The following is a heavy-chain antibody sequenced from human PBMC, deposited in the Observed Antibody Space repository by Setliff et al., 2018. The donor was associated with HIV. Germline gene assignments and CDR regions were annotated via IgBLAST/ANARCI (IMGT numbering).Heavy chain of an antibody. Sequence: PSETLSLTCTVSGGSISSDDHYWSWIRQPPGKGLEWIGYIYHTGATYYKSSLESRPTISVDTSKNQFSLKLNSVTAADTAVYFCARMSISASVYLDYWGQGSQVTVSS. J-gene: IGHJ4*02. CDR2: IYHTGAT. V-gene: IGHV4-30-4*01. CDR3: ARMSISASVYLDY. D-gene: IGHD6-25*01. CDR1: GGSISSDDHY.